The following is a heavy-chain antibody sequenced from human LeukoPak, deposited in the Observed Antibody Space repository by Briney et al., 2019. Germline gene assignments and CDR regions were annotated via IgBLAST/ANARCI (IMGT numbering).Heavy chain of an antibody. J-gene: IGHJ5*02. CDR2: IYYSGST. V-gene: IGHV4-59*01. Sequence: PSETLSLTCTVSGGSISSYYWSCIRQPPGKGLEWIGYIYYSGSTNYNPSLKSRVTISVDTSKNQFSLKLSSVTAADTAVYYCAREVGGSGYYSGWFDPWGQGTLVTVSS. CDR1: GGSISSYY. D-gene: IGHD3-22*01. CDR3: AREVGGSGYYSGWFDP.